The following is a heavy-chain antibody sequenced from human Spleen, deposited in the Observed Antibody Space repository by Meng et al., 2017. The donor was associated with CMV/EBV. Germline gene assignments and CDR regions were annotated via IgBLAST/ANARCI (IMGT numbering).Heavy chain of an antibody. V-gene: IGHV5-51*01. CDR1: GYNFANYW. J-gene: IGHJ3*02. D-gene: IGHD2-2*01. CDR2: IYPGNSDY. CDR3: SNRYCGSTSCILYAFDI. Sequence: KVSCKGSGYNFANYWIGWVRQMPGKGLEWKGIIYPGNSDYRYSPSFQGQVTVSADESINTAYLQWSSLKASDTAIYYCSNRYCGSTSCILYAFDIWGHGTMVTVSS.